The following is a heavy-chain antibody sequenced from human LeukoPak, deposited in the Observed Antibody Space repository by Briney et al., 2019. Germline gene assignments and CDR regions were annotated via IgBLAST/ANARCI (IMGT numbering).Heavy chain of an antibody. CDR2: ISAYNGNT. V-gene: IGHV1-18*04. Sequence: ASVKVSCKASGYTFTSYGISWVRQAPGQGLEWMGWISAYNGNTNYAQRLQGRVTMTTDTSTSTAYMELRSLRSDDTAVYHCATRWDGYSSGWYDYWGQGTLVTVSS. CDR3: ATRWDGYSSGWYDY. CDR1: GYTFTSYG. J-gene: IGHJ4*02. D-gene: IGHD6-19*01.